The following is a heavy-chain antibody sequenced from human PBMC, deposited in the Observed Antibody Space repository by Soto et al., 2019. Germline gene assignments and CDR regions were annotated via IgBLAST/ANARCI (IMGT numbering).Heavy chain of an antibody. D-gene: IGHD4-17*01. CDR3: AKDRGRTVTTPRGMDV. J-gene: IGHJ6*02. V-gene: IGHV3-30*18. Sequence: GGSLRLSCAASGFTFSSYGMHWVRQAPGKGLEWVAVISYDGSNKYYADSVKGRFTISRDNSKNTLYLQMNSLRAEDTAVYYCAKDRGRTVTTPRGMDVWGQGTTVTLSS. CDR2: ISYDGSNK. CDR1: GFTFSSYG.